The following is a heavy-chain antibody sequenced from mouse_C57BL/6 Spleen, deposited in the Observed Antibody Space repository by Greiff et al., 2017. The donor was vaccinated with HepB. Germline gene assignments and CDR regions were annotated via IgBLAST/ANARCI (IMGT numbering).Heavy chain of an antibody. CDR2: IYPRSGNT. V-gene: IGHV1-81*01. CDR3: ASVDCSSPLFAY. CDR1: GYTFTSYG. Sequence: QVQLQQSGAELARPGASVKLSCKASGYTFTSYGISWVQQRTGQGLEWIGEIYPRSGNTYYNEKVKGQATLTADKSSSKAYMELRGLTSEDSAVYCCASVDCSSPLFAYWGQGTLVTVSA. J-gene: IGHJ3*01. D-gene: IGHD1-1*01.